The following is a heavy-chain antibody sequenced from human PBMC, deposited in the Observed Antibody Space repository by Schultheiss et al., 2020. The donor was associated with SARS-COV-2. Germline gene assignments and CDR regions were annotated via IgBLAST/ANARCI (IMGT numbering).Heavy chain of an antibody. CDR1: GGSISSSSYY. CDR3: ARDYDILTGPSGDAV. V-gene: IGHV4-39*07. J-gene: IGHJ4*02. Sequence: SETLSLTCTVSGGSISSSSYYWGWIRQPPGKGLEWIGSIYYSGSTSYNPSLKSRVTISVDMSKNQFSLKLSSVTAADTAVYYCARDYDILTGPSGDAVWGQGTLVTVSS. CDR2: IYYSGST. D-gene: IGHD3-9*01.